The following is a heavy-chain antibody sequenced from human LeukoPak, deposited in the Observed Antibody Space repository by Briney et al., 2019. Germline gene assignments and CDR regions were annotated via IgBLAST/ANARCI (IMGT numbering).Heavy chain of an antibody. Sequence: ASVKVSCKASGYTFTGYYMHWVRQAPGQGLEWMGWINPNSGGTNYAQKFQGRVTMTRDTSISTAYMELSRLRSDDTAVYYCARDSGRGGNNYYMDVWGKGTTVTVSS. V-gene: IGHV1-2*02. CDR2: INPNSGGT. CDR1: GYTFTGYY. D-gene: IGHD1-26*01. J-gene: IGHJ6*03. CDR3: ARDSGRGGNNYYMDV.